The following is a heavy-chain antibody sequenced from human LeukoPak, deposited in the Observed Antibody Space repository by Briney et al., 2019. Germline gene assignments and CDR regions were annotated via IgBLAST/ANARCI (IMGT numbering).Heavy chain of an antibody. Sequence: GGSLRLSCAASGFTFSSYEINWVRQAPGKGLEWVSYISSSGSTIYYAHSVKGRFTISRDNAKNSLYLQMNSLRAEDTAVYYCARSRRYCSGGSCYSIFDYWGQGTLVTVSS. V-gene: IGHV3-48*03. CDR3: ARSRRYCSGGSCYSIFDY. D-gene: IGHD2-15*01. CDR2: ISSSGSTI. J-gene: IGHJ4*02. CDR1: GFTFSSYE.